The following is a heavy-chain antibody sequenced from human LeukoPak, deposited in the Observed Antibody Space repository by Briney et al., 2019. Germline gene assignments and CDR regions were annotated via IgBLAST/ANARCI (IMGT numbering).Heavy chain of an antibody. Sequence: GGSLRLSCAASGFTVSRDYMSWVRQAPGKGLEWVSVIYSGGSTYYADSVKGRFTISRDNSKNTLYLQMNSLRAEDTAVYYCTRDSSSGWYHRYWGQGTLVTVSS. CDR1: GFTVSRDY. D-gene: IGHD6-19*01. CDR3: TRDSSSGWYHRY. CDR2: IYSGGST. J-gene: IGHJ4*02. V-gene: IGHV3-66*01.